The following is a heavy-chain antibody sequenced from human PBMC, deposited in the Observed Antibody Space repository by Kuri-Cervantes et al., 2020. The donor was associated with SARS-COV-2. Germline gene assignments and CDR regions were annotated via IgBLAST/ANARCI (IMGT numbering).Heavy chain of an antibody. CDR2: IYYSGSI. V-gene: IGHV4-61*08. Sequence: SETLCLTCAVSGGSISSGGYSWSWRRQPPGKGLGWIGYIYYSGSINYNPSLKSRVTISVDTSNNQFSLKLSSVTGADTDVYYCARAGYDYVRSGFEAFDVWGQGTMVTVSS. CDR1: GGSISSGGYS. CDR3: ARAGYDYVRSGFEAFDV. J-gene: IGHJ3*01. D-gene: IGHD3-22*01.